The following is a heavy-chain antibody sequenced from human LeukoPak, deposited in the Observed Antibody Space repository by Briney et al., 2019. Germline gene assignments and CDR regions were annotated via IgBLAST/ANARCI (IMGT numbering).Heavy chain of an antibody. CDR3: AKDRRGPLLRYFDWLLD. D-gene: IGHD3-9*01. V-gene: IGHV3-30*18. J-gene: IGHJ4*02. CDR1: GFTFSNYG. CDR2: MSYDGSNK. Sequence: PGGSLRLSCAASGFTFSNYGMHWVRQAPGKGLEWVAVMSYDGSNKFYADSAKGRFTISRDNSKNTVYLQMNSLRAEDTAVYYCAKDRRGPLLRYFDWLLDWGQGTLVTVSS.